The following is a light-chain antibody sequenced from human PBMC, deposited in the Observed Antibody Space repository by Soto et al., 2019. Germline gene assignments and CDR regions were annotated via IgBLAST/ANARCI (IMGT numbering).Light chain of an antibody. J-gene: IGLJ2*01. CDR3: ATWDNSLSGVI. CDR1: DSNVGNNF. V-gene: IGLV1-51*01. Sequence: QSVLTQPPPVSAAPGQKATISCSGSDSNVGNNFVSWYQHVPGAAPRLLIYDNTLRPSGIPDRFSGSKSGASATLAITGLQTGDEADYYCATWDNSLSGVIFGGGTKLTVL. CDR2: DNT.